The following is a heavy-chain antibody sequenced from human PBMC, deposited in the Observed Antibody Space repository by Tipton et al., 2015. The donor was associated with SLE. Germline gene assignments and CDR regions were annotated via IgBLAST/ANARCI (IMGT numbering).Heavy chain of an antibody. J-gene: IGHJ2*01. CDR3: ALRYFDRQYFDL. D-gene: IGHD3-9*01. Sequence: TLSLTCAVYGGSFSGYYWSWIRQPPGKGLEWIGEINHSGSTNYNPSLKSRVTISVDTSKNQFSLKLSSVTAADTAVYYCALRYFDRQYFDLWGRGTLVTVSS. CDR1: GGSFSGYY. V-gene: IGHV4-34*01. CDR2: INHSGST.